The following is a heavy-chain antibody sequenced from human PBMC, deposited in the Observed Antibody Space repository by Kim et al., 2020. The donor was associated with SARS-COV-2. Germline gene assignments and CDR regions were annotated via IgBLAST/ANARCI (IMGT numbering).Heavy chain of an antibody. CDR2: IAASSNYI. CDR3: AVIGGGQFDY. V-gene: IGHV3-21*01. CDR1: GFAFKNYM. Sequence: RWSLRLSCVASGFAFKNYMINWVRQAPGKGLEWVASIAASSNYIHYADSVKGRFTISRDNAENSLYLQMYGLRGEDTAVYYCAVIGGGQFDYWGQGALVTVSS. D-gene: IGHD3-16*01. J-gene: IGHJ4*02.